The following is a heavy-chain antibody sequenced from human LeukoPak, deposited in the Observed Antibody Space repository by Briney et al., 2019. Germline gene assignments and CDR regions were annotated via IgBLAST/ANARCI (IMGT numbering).Heavy chain of an antibody. D-gene: IGHD3-9*01. CDR2: FIPIFGTP. CDR1: GGTFTTYG. CDR3: ARVGLGERYFEYYNEY. V-gene: IGHV1-69*13. Sequence: GASVKVSCKASGGTFTTYGINWLRQAPGQGLEWMGNFIPIFGTPNYAQKFQGRITVTPDESTSTAYMELSSLRSDDTAMYYCARVGLGERYFEYYNEYWGQGTLVTVSS. J-gene: IGHJ4*02.